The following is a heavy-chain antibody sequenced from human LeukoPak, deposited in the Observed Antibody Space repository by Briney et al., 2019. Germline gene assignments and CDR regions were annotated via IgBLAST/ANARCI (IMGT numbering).Heavy chain of an antibody. J-gene: IGHJ4*02. CDR1: GNYW. V-gene: IGHV3-74*01. CDR2: INSDGSWT. CDR3: VSFYEAH. Sequence: GGSLRLSCAASGNYWIHWVRQAPGKGLVWVSHINSDGSWTSYADSVKGRFTISKDNAKNTAYLQMNNLRAEDTAFYYCVSFYEAHWGRGTLVTVSS. D-gene: IGHD2/OR15-2a*01.